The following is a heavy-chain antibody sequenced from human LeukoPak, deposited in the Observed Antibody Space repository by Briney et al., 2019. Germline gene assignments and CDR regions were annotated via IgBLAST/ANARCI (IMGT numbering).Heavy chain of an antibody. V-gene: IGHV1-18*01. Sequence: ASVKVSRKASGYTFTSYGISWVRQAPGQGLEWMGWISAYNGNTNYAQKLQGRVTITADKSTSTAYMELSSLRSEDTAVYYCASKVPIAVAGTGNDAFDIWGQGTMVTVSS. CDR2: ISAYNGNT. D-gene: IGHD6-19*01. CDR3: ASKVPIAVAGTGNDAFDI. CDR1: GYTFTSYG. J-gene: IGHJ3*02.